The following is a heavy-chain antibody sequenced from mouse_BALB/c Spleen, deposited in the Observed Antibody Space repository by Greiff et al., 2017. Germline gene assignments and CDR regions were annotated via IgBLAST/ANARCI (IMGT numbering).Heavy chain of an antibody. CDR2: IWGDGST. Sequence: VQVVESGPGLVAPSQSLSITCTVSGFSLTGYGVNWVRQPPGKGLEWLGMIWGDGSTDYNSALKSRLSISKDNSKSQVFLKMNSLQTDDTARYYCARDEGAGYYAMDYWGQGTSVTVSS. CDR3: ARDEGAGYYAMDY. CDR1: GFSLTGYG. J-gene: IGHJ4*01. V-gene: IGHV2-6-7*01.